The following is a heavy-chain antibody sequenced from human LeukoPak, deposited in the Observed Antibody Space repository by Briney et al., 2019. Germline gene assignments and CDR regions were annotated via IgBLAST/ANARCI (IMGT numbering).Heavy chain of an antibody. D-gene: IGHD4-17*01. CDR2: IYYSGST. V-gene: IGHV4-39*07. J-gene: IGHJ4*02. CDR1: GGSISSSSYY. CDR3: ARTLRGMTTVD. Sequence: PSETLSLTCTVSGGSISSSSYYWGWIRQPPGKGLEWIGSIYYSGSTYYNPSLKSRVTISVDTSKNQFSLKLSSVTAADTAVYYCARTLRGMTTVDWGQGTLVTVSS.